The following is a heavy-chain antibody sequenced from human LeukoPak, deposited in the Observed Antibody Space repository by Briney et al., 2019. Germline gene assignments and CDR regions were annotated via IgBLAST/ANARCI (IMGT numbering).Heavy chain of an antibody. CDR1: GYTFTTYG. CDR2: ISAYNGNT. D-gene: IGHD3-9*01. CDR3: ARDLDILTADYSGY. J-gene: IGHJ4*02. V-gene: IGHV1-18*04. Sequence: ASVRVSCKPSGYTFTTYGISWVRQAPGQGLEWMGWISAYNGNTDYAQKFRGRVTMTTDTSTSTAYMELRSLRSDDTAVYYCARDLDILTADYSGYWGQGTLVTVSS.